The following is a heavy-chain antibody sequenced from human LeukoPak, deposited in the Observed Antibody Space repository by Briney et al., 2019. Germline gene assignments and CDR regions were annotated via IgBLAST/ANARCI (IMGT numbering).Heavy chain of an antibody. CDR3: ARHSKQYDFWSGLDY. D-gene: IGHD3-3*01. CDR1: GGSISSGGYY. Sequence: KPSETLSLTCTVSGGSISSGGYYWSWIRQHPGKGLEWIGYIYYSGSTYYNPSLKSRVTISVDTSKNQFSLKLSSVTAADTAVYYCARHSKQYDFWSGLDYWGQGTLVTVSS. CDR2: IYYSGST. V-gene: IGHV4-39*01. J-gene: IGHJ4*02.